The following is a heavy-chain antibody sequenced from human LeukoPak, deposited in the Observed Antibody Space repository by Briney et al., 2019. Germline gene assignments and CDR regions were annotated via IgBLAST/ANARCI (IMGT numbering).Heavy chain of an antibody. J-gene: IGHJ4*02. CDR2: IKKDGSEK. CDR3: ARDRLHYGEYEKTFDY. V-gene: IGHV3-7*01. CDR1: GFSFSDYW. Sequence: GGSLRLSCAASGFSFSDYWMSWVRQAPGKGLEWVANIKKDGSEKHYVDSVKGRFTISRDNAKNSVYLQMNSLRAEDTAVYYCARDRLHYGEYEKTFDYWGQGTLVTVSS. D-gene: IGHD4-17*01.